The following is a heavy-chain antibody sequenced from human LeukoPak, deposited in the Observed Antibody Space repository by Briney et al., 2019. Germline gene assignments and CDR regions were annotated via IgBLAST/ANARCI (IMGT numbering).Heavy chain of an antibody. V-gene: IGHV4-4*07. D-gene: IGHD3-22*01. CDR1: GDSISNYY. J-gene: IGHJ5*02. Sequence: PSETLSLTCTVSGDSISNYYWSWIRQSAGKGLEWLGRVHVSGSSNFNPSLKSRVFISIDNSKNQFSLELASVTAADTDVYYCARDQSSDDSTGYYGYYHGWFDPWGQGTLVTVSS. CDR3: ARDQSSDDSTGYYGYYHGWFDP. CDR2: VHVSGSS.